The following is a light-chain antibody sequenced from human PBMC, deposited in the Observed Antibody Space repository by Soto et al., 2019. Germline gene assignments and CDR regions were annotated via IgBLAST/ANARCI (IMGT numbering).Light chain of an antibody. V-gene: IGLV2-14*01. CDR1: TSDIGSHNH. Sequence: QSALTQPASVSGSPGQSIAISCTGTTSDIGSHNHVSWYQQYPGKAPKLIIFEVNNRPSGVSDRFSGAKYASTASLTITGLQDVDEADYYCSSLSTAGTSYVFGTGTKLTVL. CDR2: EVN. J-gene: IGLJ1*01. CDR3: SSLSTAGTSYV.